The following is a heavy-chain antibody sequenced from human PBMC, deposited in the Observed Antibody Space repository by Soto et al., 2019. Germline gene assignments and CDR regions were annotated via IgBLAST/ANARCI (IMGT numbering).Heavy chain of an antibody. D-gene: IGHD3-22*01. CDR1: GGSVSSGSYY. J-gene: IGHJ4*02. CDR3: ARLENYYYDSSGYINDY. Sequence: QVQLQESGPGLVKPSDTLSLTCTVSGGSVSSGSYYWSWIRQPPGKGREWIGDIYYSGRTNYNPSLKSRVTISVDTSKNQFSLKLSSVTTADTAVYYCARLENYYYDSSGYINDYWGQGTLVTVSS. V-gene: IGHV4-61*01. CDR2: IYYSGRT.